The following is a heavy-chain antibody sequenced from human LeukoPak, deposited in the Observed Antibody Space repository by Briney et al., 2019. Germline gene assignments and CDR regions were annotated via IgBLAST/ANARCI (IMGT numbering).Heavy chain of an antibody. CDR1: GDSISGYY. D-gene: IGHD3-3*01. J-gene: IGHJ4*02. CDR3: ARDQYDTWSRRGNFDS. CDR2: VYYSGST. V-gene: IGHV4-59*01. Sequence: SETLSLTCNVSGDSISGYYWSWVRQPPGRGLEWIGYVYYSGSTNYNPSLKSRVTISADTSKDQFSLKLRSVTAADTAVFYCARDQYDTWSRRGNFDSWGQGTLVIVSS.